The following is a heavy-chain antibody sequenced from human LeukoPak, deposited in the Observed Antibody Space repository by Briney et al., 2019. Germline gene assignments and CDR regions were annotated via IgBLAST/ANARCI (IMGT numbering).Heavy chain of an antibody. CDR3: GRLFDS. CDR1: GGAIISGNFH. Sequence: PSETLSLTCTVSGGAIISGNFHWGWVRQPPGKGLEWVGSINYSGTTYYNPSLRSRLSISVDTSRTQFFLRLNSVTAADTAVYYCGRLFDSWGQGILVTVSS. J-gene: IGHJ4*02. CDR2: INYSGTT. V-gene: IGHV4-39*01.